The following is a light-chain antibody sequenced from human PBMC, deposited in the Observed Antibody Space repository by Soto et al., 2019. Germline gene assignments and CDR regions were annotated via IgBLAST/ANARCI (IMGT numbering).Light chain of an antibody. CDR3: SSYTSTTTPFV. Sequence: QSVLTQPASVSGSPGQSITISCTGTSSDLGGHNYVSWYQHHPGRAPKLVIFEVSNLPSGVSHRFSGSKSGNTASLTISGLQAEDEADYYCSSYTSTTTPFVFGSGTKLTVL. CDR1: SSDLGGHNY. J-gene: IGLJ1*01. V-gene: IGLV2-14*01. CDR2: EVS.